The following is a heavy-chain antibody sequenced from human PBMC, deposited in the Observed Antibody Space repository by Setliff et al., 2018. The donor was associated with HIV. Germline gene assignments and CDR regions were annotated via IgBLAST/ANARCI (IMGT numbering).Heavy chain of an antibody. V-gene: IGHV1-46*01. CDR2: INPGGGST. Sequence: ASVKVSCKASGYSFTDYYIHWVRQAPGQGLEWMGIINPGGGSTSYAQKFQGRVTMTSDTSTSTAYMELSSLRSEDTALYYCAGSILTGYYTFGADYWGQGTLVTVSS. CDR3: AGSILTGYYTFGADY. J-gene: IGHJ4*02. CDR1: GYSFTDYY. D-gene: IGHD3-9*01.